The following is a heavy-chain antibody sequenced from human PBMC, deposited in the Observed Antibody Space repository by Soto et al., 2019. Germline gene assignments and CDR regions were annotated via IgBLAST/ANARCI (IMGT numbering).Heavy chain of an antibody. Sequence: PGGSLRLSCTASGFSFSNYGMHWVRQAPGKGLEWVAVIISDGSERYYVDSVKGRFTISRDNAKNSLYLQMNSLRAEDTAVYYCSRDVGYCSGGICYSVYDYWGQGTLVTV. CDR3: SRDVGYCSGGICYSVYDY. CDR1: GFSFSNYG. D-gene: IGHD2-15*01. J-gene: IGHJ4*02. V-gene: IGHV3-30*03. CDR2: IISDGSER.